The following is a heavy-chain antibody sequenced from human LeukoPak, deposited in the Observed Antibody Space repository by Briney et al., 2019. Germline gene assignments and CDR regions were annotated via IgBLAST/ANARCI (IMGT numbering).Heavy chain of an antibody. V-gene: IGHV3-33*08. CDR3: ARAAYESTGYLTL. J-gene: IGHJ4*02. Sequence: LTGGSLRLSCAASGFTFSSYAMSWVRQAPGKGLEWVAVIWSDGSNKYHADSVKGRFTISRDNSKNTVYLQMNSLRADDTAVYYCARAAYESTGYLTLWGQGTLVTVSS. D-gene: IGHD3-22*01. CDR1: GFTFSSYA. CDR2: IWSDGSNK.